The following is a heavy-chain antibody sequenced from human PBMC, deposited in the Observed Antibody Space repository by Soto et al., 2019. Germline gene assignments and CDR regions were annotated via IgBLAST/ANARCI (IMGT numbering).Heavy chain of an antibody. J-gene: IGHJ4*02. D-gene: IGHD3-16*02. V-gene: IGHV4-34*01. Sequence: PSETLSLTCAVYGGSFSVYYWSWIRHHPGKGLEWIGEINHSGSTNYNPSLKSRVTISVDTSKNQFSLKLSSVTAADTAVYYCARGKLSDYVWGSYRYHFDYWGQGTVVTVSS. CDR1: GGSFSVYY. CDR3: ARGKLSDYVWGSYRYHFDY. CDR2: INHSGST.